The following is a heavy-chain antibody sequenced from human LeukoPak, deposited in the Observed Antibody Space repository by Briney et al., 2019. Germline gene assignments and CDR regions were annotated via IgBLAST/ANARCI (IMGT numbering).Heavy chain of an antibody. CDR1: GYTFTSYG. CDR3: ARSDYGDYVAGEYFQH. J-gene: IGHJ1*01. CDR2: ISAYNGNT. D-gene: IGHD4-17*01. Sequence: GASVKFSCKASGYTFTSYGISWVRQAPGQGLEWMGWISAYNGNTNYAQKLQGRVTMTTDTSTSTAYMELRSLRSDDTAVYYCARSDYGDYVAGEYFQHWGQGTLVTVSS. V-gene: IGHV1-18*01.